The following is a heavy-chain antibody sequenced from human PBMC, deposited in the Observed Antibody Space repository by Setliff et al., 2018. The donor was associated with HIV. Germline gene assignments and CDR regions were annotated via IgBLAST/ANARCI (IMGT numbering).Heavy chain of an antibody. Sequence: ASVKVSCKASGYVFTTYYIHWVRQTPGQGLEWMGIINPSGGATTSARKLQGRVTMTKDKSTTTVHMELSSLKSEDTAVYYCARDEQYQLLLDYWGQGTLVTVSS. D-gene: IGHD2-2*01. CDR3: ARDEQYQLLLDY. J-gene: IGHJ4*02. V-gene: IGHV1-46*04. CDR2: INPSGGAT. CDR1: GYVFTTYY.